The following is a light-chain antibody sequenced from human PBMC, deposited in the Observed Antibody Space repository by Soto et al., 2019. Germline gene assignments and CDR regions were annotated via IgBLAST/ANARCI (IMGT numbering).Light chain of an antibody. V-gene: IGLV1-40*01. CDR2: GNT. CDR3: QSYDDSMSGHYV. CDR1: SSNIGSTYD. Sequence: QPVLTQPPSVSGAPGQRVTISCTGSSSNIGSTYDVQWYQQLPGTAPKLLIHGNTNRPSGVPDRFSGSKSGTSASLAITGLQADDEADDYCQSYDDSMSGHYVFGTGTKLTVL. J-gene: IGLJ1*01.